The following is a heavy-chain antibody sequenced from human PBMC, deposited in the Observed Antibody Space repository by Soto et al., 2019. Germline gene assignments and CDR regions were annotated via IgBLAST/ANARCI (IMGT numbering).Heavy chain of an antibody. CDR2: IYYTGSI. J-gene: IGHJ6*02. Sequence: SETLSLTCTVSGGSISSYYWSWIRQPPGKGLEWIGYIYYTGSINYNPSLKSRVTISIDASKNQFSLRLSSVTAADTAVYYCARDIAAAGTPYYYGMDVWGQGTTVTVSS. CDR1: GGSISSYY. D-gene: IGHD6-13*01. CDR3: ARDIAAAGTPYYYGMDV. V-gene: IGHV4-59*12.